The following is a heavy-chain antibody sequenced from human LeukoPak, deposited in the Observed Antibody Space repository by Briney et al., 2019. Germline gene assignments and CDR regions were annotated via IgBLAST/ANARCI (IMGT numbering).Heavy chain of an antibody. V-gene: IGHV4-59*01. J-gene: IGHJ4*02. CDR3: ARVPDGYNYYFDY. D-gene: IGHD5-24*01. Sequence: EPSETLSLTCTVSGGSISSYYCSWVRQPPGKGLEWIGYIYYSGSTNYNPSLKSRVTTSVDTSKNQFSLKLSSVTAADTAVYYCARVPDGYNYYFDYWGQGTLVTVSS. CDR2: IYYSGST. CDR1: GGSISSYY.